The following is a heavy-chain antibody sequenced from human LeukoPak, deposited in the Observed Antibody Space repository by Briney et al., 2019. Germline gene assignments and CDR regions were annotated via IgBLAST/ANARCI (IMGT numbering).Heavy chain of an antibody. CDR2: ISSSSSYI. CDR3: ARDVVGYFDWLFDAFDI. CDR1: GFTFSSYS. V-gene: IGHV3-21*01. D-gene: IGHD3-9*01. J-gene: IGHJ3*02. Sequence: PGGSLRLSCAASGFTFSSYSMNWVRQAPGKGLEWVSSISSSSSYIYYADSVKGRFTISRDNAKNTLYLQMNSLRAEDTAVYYCARDVVGYFDWLFDAFDIWGQGTMVTVSS.